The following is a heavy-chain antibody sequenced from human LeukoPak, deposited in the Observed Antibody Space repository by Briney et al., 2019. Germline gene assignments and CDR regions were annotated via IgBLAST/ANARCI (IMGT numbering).Heavy chain of an antibody. CDR1: GFTFSSYS. V-gene: IGHV3-21*01. J-gene: IGHJ3*02. Sequence: GGSLRLSCAASGFTFSSYSMNWVRQAPGKGLEWVSSISSSSSYIYYADSVKGRFTISRDNAKNSLYLQTNSLRAEDTAVYYCARGHIFGVVRNAFDIWGQGTMVTVSS. CDR2: ISSSSSYI. CDR3: ARGHIFGVVRNAFDI. D-gene: IGHD3-3*01.